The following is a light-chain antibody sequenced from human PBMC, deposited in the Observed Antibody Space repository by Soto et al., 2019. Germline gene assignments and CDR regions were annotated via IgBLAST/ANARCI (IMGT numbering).Light chain of an antibody. Sequence: EIVLTQSPGTLSLSPGERATLSCRAGQSVSSSYLASYQQKPPQAPRLLIYGASSRATGIPDSFSGSGSATDFTLPISRLEPQDFAAYYCQQYGSSPPITFGQGTKVDIK. CDR2: GAS. CDR1: QSVSSSY. CDR3: QQYGSSPPIT. J-gene: IGKJ1*01. V-gene: IGKV3-20*01.